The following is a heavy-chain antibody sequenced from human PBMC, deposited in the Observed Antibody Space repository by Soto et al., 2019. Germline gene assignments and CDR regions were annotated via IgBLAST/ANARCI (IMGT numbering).Heavy chain of an antibody. V-gene: IGHV1-3*01. J-gene: IGHJ3*02. D-gene: IGHD3-10*01. CDR3: ARGRITMVRGPGTFDI. CDR1: GYTFTSYA. CDR2: INAGNGNT. Sequence: ASVKVSCKASGYTFTSYAMHWVRQAPGQRLEWMGWINAGNGNTKYSQKFQGRVTITRDTSASTAYMELSSLRSEDTAVYYCARGRITMVRGPGTFDIWGQGTMATVSS.